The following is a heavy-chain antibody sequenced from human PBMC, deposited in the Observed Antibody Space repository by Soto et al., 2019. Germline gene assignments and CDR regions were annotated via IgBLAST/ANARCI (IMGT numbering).Heavy chain of an antibody. Sequence: QVQLQQWGAGLLKPSETLSLTCAVYGGSFSGYYWSWIRQPPGKGLERIGEINHSGSTNYNPSLKSRVTISVDTSKNQFSLELSSVTAADSAVYYCARGRATVTMFNYYYYMDVWGKGTTVIVSS. V-gene: IGHV4-34*01. CDR2: INHSGST. CDR3: ARGRATVTMFNYYYYMDV. J-gene: IGHJ6*03. D-gene: IGHD4-17*01. CDR1: GGSFSGYY.